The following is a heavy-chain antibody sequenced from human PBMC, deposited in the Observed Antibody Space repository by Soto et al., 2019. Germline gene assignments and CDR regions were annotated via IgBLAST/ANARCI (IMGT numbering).Heavy chain of an antibody. J-gene: IGHJ5*02. D-gene: IGHD2-2*01. Sequence: QVQLVQSGAEVKPPGASVTVSCEASGYTFSTYYMHWLRQTPGQGLEWMGLINPSGTSTNYAQNFRGRVTITRDTATSTVYMELSDLRSEDTGVYYCGGETPGAGWIGPWGQGTLVTVSS. V-gene: IGHV1-46*03. CDR3: GGETPGAGWIGP. CDR1: GYTFSTYY. CDR2: INPSGTST.